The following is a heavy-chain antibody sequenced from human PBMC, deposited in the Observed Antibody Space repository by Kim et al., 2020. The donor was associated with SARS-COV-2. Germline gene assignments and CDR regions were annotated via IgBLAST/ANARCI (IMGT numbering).Heavy chain of an antibody. Sequence: GRFTISRDNSKNTLYLQMNSLRAEDTAVYYCATQLGYCSGGSCYSHFFDYWGQGTLVTVSS. D-gene: IGHD2-15*01. V-gene: IGHV3-30*03. CDR3: ATQLGYCSGGSCYSHFFDY. J-gene: IGHJ4*02.